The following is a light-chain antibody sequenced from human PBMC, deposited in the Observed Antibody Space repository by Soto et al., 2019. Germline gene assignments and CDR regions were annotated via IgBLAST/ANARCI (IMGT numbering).Light chain of an antibody. Sequence: QSVLTQPPSASGSPGQSVTISCTGTSTDVCAYNFVSWYQQHPGKAPKLVIYEVTKRPSGVPDRFSGSKSGNTASLTVSGLQTEDEADYYCGSHAGNSNLVFGGGTKLTVL. CDR1: STDVCAYNF. J-gene: IGLJ3*02. CDR2: EVT. CDR3: GSHAGNSNLV. V-gene: IGLV2-8*01.